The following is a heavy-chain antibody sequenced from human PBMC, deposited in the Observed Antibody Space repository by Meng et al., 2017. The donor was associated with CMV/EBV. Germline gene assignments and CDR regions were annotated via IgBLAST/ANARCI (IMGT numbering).Heavy chain of an antibody. J-gene: IGHJ2*01. CDR2: IWNDASNK. D-gene: IGHD3-10*01. V-gene: IGHV3-33*06. CDR1: GFASNNLG. Sequence: AAFGFASNNLGMPWVRQAPGKGLEWVAFIWNDASNKFYAASVKGRFTVSRDNSRNTLYLQMNSLRAEDTAVYYCAKDRARLRRYFDLWGPGTLVTVSS. CDR3: AKDRARLRRYFDL.